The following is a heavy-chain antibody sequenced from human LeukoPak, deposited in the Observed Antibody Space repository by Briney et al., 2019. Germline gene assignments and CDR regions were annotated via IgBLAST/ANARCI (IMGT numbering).Heavy chain of an antibody. D-gene: IGHD2-2*01. CDR2: ISWDSSAI. J-gene: IGHJ4*02. CDR1: GFTFDDYA. V-gene: IGHV3-9*01. CDR3: ATGYCTSTTCYRSRFDY. Sequence: PGGSLRLSCAAAGFTFDDYAMHWVRQAPGRGLEWVSGISWDSSAIGYVDSVRGRFTISRDNAKNSLYLQINSLRAEDTAVFYCATGYCTSTTCYRSRFDYWGQGTLVIVSS.